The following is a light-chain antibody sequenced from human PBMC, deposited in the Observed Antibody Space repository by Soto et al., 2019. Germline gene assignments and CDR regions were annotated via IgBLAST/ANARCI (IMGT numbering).Light chain of an antibody. V-gene: IGLV1-51*01. CDR2: AND. CDR3: GTWDSNLSAGV. J-gene: IGLJ2*01. Sequence: QSVLTQPPSVSAAPGQKVTISCSGSSSNIGNNFVSWYQQLPGTAPKLLIYANDKRPSGIPDRFSGSKAGTSATLGISGLQPGDEADYYCGTWDSNLSAGVFGGGTKVTVL. CDR1: SSNIGNNF.